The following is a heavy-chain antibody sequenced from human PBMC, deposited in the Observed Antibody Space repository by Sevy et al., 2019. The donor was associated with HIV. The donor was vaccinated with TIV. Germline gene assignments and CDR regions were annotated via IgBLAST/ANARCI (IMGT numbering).Heavy chain of an antibody. V-gene: IGHV3-11*01. CDR2: ISSSGSTI. Sequence: GGSLRLSCAASGFTFSDYYMSWIRQAPGKGLEWVSYISSSGSTIYYAVSVKGRLTISRENAKNSRYLQMNSLRADDTAVYYCARTYCSGGSCSYYYYGMDVWGQGTTVTVSS. CDR1: GFTFSDYY. CDR3: ARTYCSGGSCSYYYYGMDV. D-gene: IGHD2-15*01. J-gene: IGHJ6*02.